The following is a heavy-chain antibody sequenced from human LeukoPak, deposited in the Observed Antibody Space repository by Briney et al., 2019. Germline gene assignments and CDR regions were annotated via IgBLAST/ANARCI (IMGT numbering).Heavy chain of an antibody. CDR3: ARGDRAAEEEEGHYFDY. CDR2: IYYSGST. V-gene: IGHV4-31*03. CDR1: GGSISSGGYY. D-gene: IGHD6-13*01. Sequence: SQTLSLTCTVSGGSISSGGYYWSWIRQHPGKGLEWIGYIYYSGSTYYNPSLKSRVTISVDTSKNQFSLKLSSVTAADTAEYYCARGDRAAEEEEGHYFDYWGQGTLVTVSS. J-gene: IGHJ4*02.